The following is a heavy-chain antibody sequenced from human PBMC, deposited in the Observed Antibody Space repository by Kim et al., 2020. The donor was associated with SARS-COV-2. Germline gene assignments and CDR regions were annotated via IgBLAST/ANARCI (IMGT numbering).Heavy chain of an antibody. Sequence: RNYVDPVKGRFTISRDNAKNSLYLQMDSLRAEDTTVYYCARGSGSYYIHWGQGTLVTVSS. V-gene: IGHV3-7*01. CDR3: ARGSGSYYIH. CDR2: R. J-gene: IGHJ4*02. D-gene: IGHD3-10*01.